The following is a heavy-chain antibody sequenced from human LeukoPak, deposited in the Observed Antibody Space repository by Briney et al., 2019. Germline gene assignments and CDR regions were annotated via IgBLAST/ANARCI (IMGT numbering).Heavy chain of an antibody. V-gene: IGHV3-21*04. J-gene: IGHJ4*02. CDR3: AKSGYNRFDY. Sequence: GGSLRLSCAASGFTFSSYNMNWVRQAPGKGLEWVSSISTRSTSIYYADSVKGRFTISRDNSKNTLYLQMNSLIAEDTAVYYCAKSGYNRFDYWGQGTRVTVSS. D-gene: IGHD5-24*01. CDR1: GFTFSSYN. CDR2: ISTRSTSI.